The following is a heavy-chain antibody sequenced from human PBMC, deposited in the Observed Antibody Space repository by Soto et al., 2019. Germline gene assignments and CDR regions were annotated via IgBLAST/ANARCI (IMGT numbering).Heavy chain of an antibody. CDR3: AKDQGSSWYEIDC. J-gene: IGHJ4*02. Sequence: EVQLLESGGGLVQPGGSLRLSCAASGFTFSNYAVTWVRQAPGKGLEWVSTISGSGGSTYYADSVKGRFTISRDNSKNTLYRQMNSLSAEDTAVYYCAKDQGSSWYEIDCWGQGTLVTFSS. CDR2: ISGSGGST. CDR1: GFTFSNYA. V-gene: IGHV3-23*01. D-gene: IGHD6-13*01.